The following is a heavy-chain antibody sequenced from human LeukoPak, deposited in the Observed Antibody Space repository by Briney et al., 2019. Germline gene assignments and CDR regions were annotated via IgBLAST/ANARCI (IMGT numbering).Heavy chain of an antibody. V-gene: IGHV1-2*02. Sequence: GASVKVSCKPSGYSFYDFYIHWVRQAPGQGLEWMGWIDPNSGGRNYAQKFQGRVTMTRDTSTSTAYMVLSSLTSDDTAVYYCARGGCSGGSCYSSWFDPWGQGTLVSVSP. J-gene: IGHJ5*02. CDR1: GYSFYDFY. CDR2: IDPNSGGR. CDR3: ARGGCSGGSCYSSWFDP. D-gene: IGHD2-15*01.